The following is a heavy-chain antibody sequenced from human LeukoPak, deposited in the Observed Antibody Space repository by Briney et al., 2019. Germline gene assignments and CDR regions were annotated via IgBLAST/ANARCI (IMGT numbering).Heavy chain of an antibody. D-gene: IGHD5-18*01. CDR1: GFTVSNKY. V-gene: IGHV3-21*01. Sequence: GGSLRLSCAASGFTVSNKYMTWVRQAPGKGLEWVSSISSSSSYIYYADSVKGRFTISRDNAKNSLYLQINSLRAEDTAVYYCAREGGLQLWGFGYWGQGTLVTVSS. J-gene: IGHJ4*02. CDR2: ISSSSSYI. CDR3: AREGGLQLWGFGY.